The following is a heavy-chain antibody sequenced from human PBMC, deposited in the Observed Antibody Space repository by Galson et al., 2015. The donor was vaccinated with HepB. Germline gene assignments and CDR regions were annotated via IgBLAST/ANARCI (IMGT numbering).Heavy chain of an antibody. J-gene: IGHJ6*02. Sequence: SLRLSCAASGFTVSSNYMSWVRQAPGKGLEWVSVIYSGNNTYYADSVKGRFTISRDKSKTTLYLQMNSLRAEDTAVYYCARDQGDDYLNYYYYSGMDVWGQGTTVTVSS. V-gene: IGHV3-66*02. CDR3: ARDQGDDYLNYYYYSGMDV. CDR1: GFTVSSNY. CDR2: IYSGNNT. D-gene: IGHD4-11*01.